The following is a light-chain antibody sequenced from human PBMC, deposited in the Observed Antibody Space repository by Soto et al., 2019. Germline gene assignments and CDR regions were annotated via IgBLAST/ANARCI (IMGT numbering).Light chain of an antibody. V-gene: IGLV1-40*01. CDR2: GNS. CDR1: SSNIGAGYD. CDR3: QSYDSRLSGRV. Sequence: QPVLTQPPSVSGAPGQRVTISCTGSSSNIGAGYDVHWYQQLPGTAPNLLIYGNSNRPSGVPDRFSGSKSGTSASLAITGLQAEDEADYYCQSYDSRLSGRVFGGGTKLTVL. J-gene: IGLJ3*02.